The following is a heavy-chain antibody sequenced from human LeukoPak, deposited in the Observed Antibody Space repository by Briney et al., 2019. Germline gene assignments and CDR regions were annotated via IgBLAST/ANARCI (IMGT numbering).Heavy chain of an antibody. J-gene: IGHJ4*02. CDR3: AKPRAVGVNAFFDY. CDR1: GFTFSSYA. V-gene: IGHV3-23*01. CDR2: ISGSGGST. Sequence: PGGSLRLSCTASGFTFSSYAMSWVRQAPGKGLEWVSVISGSGGSTYYADSVKGRFTISRDNSKNTLYLQMNSLRAEDTAVYYCAKPRAVGVNAFFDYWGQGTLVTVSS.